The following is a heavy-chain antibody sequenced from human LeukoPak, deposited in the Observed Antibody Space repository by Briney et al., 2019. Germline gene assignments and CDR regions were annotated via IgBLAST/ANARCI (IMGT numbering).Heavy chain of an antibody. J-gene: IGHJ3*01. D-gene: IGHD1-14*01. CDR3: GTGSAFDF. CDR2: IKTKTDGGTT. V-gene: IGHV3-15*01. CDR1: GFTFATSW. Sequence: KTGGCLRLSCAVSGFTFATSWMSWVRQAPGKGLEWVGRIKTKTDGGTTDYAAPVKGRFTISRDDSKNTLYLQMNSLKTEDTAVYYCGTGSAFDFWGRGIMVTVSS.